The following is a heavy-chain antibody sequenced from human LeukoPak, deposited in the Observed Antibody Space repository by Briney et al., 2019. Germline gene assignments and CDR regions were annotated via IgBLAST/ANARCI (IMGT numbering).Heavy chain of an antibody. CDR1: GGSITNYY. J-gene: IGHJ3*02. CDR2: SYYNGNT. D-gene: IGHD2-8*01. CDR3: ARIGVNDAFDI. Sequence: PSETLSLTCTVSGGSITNYYWGWIRQPPGKGLEWIGFSYYNGNTNYNPSLKSRVTISVDTSKNQFSLKLSSVTAADTAVYYCARIGVNDAFDIWGQGTMVTVSS. V-gene: IGHV4-59*12.